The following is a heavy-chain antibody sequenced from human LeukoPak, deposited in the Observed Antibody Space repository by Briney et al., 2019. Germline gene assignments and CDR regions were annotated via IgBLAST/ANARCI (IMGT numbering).Heavy chain of an antibody. Sequence: GGSLRLSCAASGFTFSSYSMNWVRQAPGKGLEWVSYISSLSGTIHYADSVRGRFTISRDNSKSTLSLQMNSLRAEDTAIYYCATYRQVLLPFESWGQGSLVTVSS. J-gene: IGHJ4*02. CDR3: ATYRQVLLPFES. CDR1: GFTFSSYS. CDR2: ISSLSGTI. V-gene: IGHV3-48*01. D-gene: IGHD2-8*02.